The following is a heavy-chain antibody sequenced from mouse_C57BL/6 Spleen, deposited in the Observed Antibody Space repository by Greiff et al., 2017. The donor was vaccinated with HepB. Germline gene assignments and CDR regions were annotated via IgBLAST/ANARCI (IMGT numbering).Heavy chain of an antibody. CDR3: ARMRDGYYYFEY. CDR1: GFTFSDYG. V-gene: IGHV5-17*01. CDR2: ISSGSSTI. J-gene: IGHJ2*01. Sequence: EVQGVVSGGGLVKPGGSLKLSCAASGFTFSDYGMHWVRQAPEKGLEWVGYISSGSSTIYYADTVKGRFTISRDNAKNTLFLQMTSLRSEDTAMYYCARMRDGYYYFEYWGQGTTLTVSS. D-gene: IGHD2-3*01.